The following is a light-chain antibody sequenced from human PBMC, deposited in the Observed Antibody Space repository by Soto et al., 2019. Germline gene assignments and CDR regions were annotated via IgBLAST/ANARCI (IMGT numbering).Light chain of an antibody. J-gene: IGKJ1*01. Sequence: AIRMTQSPSSLSASTGDRVTITCRASQGISSYLAWSQQKPGKAPKLLIYAASTLQSGVPSRFSGSGSGTDFTLTISCLQSEDFATYYCQQYYSYPRTFGQGTKVDIK. CDR3: QQYYSYPRT. CDR1: QGISSY. V-gene: IGKV1-8*01. CDR2: AAS.